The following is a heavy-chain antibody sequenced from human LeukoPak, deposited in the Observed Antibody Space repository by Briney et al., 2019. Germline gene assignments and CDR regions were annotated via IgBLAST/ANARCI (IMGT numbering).Heavy chain of an antibody. J-gene: IGHJ4*02. CDR2: INPKSGAT. V-gene: IGHV1-2*02. D-gene: IGHD5-24*01. Sequence: ASVTVSCKASGYTFSDYYMHWVRQAPGQGLEWMGWINPKSGATNSAQKFQGRVTMTRDASISTVYMELSRLTSDDTAVYYCAREKYDSELPDYWGQGTLVTVSS. CDR1: GYTFSDYY. CDR3: AREKYDSELPDY.